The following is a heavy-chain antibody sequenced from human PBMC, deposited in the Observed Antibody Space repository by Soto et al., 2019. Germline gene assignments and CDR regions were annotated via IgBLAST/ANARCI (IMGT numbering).Heavy chain of an antibody. V-gene: IGHV4-34*01. Sequence: QVRLQQWGAGLLKSSETLSLTCGVYGGSFSGYYWSWVRQPPGKGLEWIGEINHSGRTKYNPSLKSRVTISPDTSKNQFSLKLRSVTAADPAVYYFVSPNHAFDIWSQGTRVTVSS. J-gene: IGHJ3*02. CDR2: INHSGRT. CDR3: VSPNHAFDI. CDR1: GGSFSGYY.